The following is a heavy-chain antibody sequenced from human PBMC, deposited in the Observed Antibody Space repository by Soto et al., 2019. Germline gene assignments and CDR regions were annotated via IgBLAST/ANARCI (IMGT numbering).Heavy chain of an antibody. Sequence: QVQLVQSGAEVKKPGASVKVSCKASGYTFTSYYMHWVRQAPGQGLEWMGIINPSGGSTSYAQKFQGRVTMTRDTSTSTVYMELSSLRSEDTAVYYCARLKVLVATSLDDDYGGQGTLVTVSS. J-gene: IGHJ4*02. CDR2: INPSGGST. D-gene: IGHD2-8*02. V-gene: IGHV1-46*03. CDR3: ARLKVLVATSLDDDY. CDR1: GYTFTSYY.